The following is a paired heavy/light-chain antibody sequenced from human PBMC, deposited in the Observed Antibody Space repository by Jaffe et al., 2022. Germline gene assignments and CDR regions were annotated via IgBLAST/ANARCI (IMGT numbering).Light chain of an antibody. J-gene: IGKJ4*01. Sequence: DVVMTQSPLSLPVTLGQPASISCRSSQSLVHSDGNTYLNWFQQRPGQSPRRLIYTVSNRDSGVPDRFSGSGSGTDFTLKISRVEAEDVGVYYCMQNTHGLTFGGGTKVEIK. CDR2: TVS. V-gene: IGKV2-30*02. CDR1: QSLVHSDGNTY. CDR3: MQNTHGLT.
Heavy chain of an antibody. Sequence: QVQLVESGGGVVQPGGSLRLSCAASGFTFRYYGMNWVRQAPGKGLEWVAFIRYDGSYNYYADSVKGRFTVSRDNSKSTLYLQMNSLRAEDTAVYYCAREWGAAYWGQGTLVTVSS. CDR2: IRYDGSYN. J-gene: IGHJ4*02. V-gene: IGHV3-30*02. D-gene: IGHD3-16*01. CDR3: AREWGAAY. CDR1: GFTFRYYG.